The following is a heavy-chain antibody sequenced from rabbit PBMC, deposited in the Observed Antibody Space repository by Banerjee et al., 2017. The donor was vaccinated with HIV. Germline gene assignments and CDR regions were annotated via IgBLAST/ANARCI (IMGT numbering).Heavy chain of an antibody. D-gene: IGHD6-1*01. J-gene: IGHJ4*01. V-gene: IGHV1S40*01. CDR2: IYAGSGWT. CDR1: GFTISSSSSYY. CDR3: ARGQSGGGGDGYDL. Sequence: QSLEESGGGLVQPEGSLALTCKASGFTISSSSSYYICWVRQAPGKGLEWIGCIYAGSGWTAYANWVNGRFTISKTSSTTVTLQMTSLTVADTATYFCARGQSGGGGDGYDLWGPGTLVTVS.